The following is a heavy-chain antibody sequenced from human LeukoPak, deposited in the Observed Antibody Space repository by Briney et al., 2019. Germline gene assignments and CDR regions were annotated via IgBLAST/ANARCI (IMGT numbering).Heavy chain of an antibody. D-gene: IGHD6-19*01. CDR1: GYTFTSYY. CDR2: INPSGGST. J-gene: IGHJ6*02. CDR3: ARAFDKSSGWSHYYYGMDV. Sequence: GAAVKVSCKASGYTFTSYYMHWVRQAPGQGLEWMGIINPSGGSTSYAQKFQGRVTMTRDTSTSTVYMELSSLRSEDTAVYYCARAFDKSSGWSHYYYGMDVWGQGTTVTVSS. V-gene: IGHV1-46*01.